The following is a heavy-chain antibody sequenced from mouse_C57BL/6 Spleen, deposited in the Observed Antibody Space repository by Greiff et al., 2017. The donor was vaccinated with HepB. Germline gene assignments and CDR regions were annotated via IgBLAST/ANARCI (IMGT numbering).Heavy chain of an antibody. CDR3: TLDYYGSSYDY. CDR1: GFNIKDYY. Sequence: EVQLQQSGAELVRPGASVKLSCTASGFNIKDYYMHWVKQRPEQGLEWIGRIDPEDGDTEYAPKFQGKATMTADTSSNTAYLLLSTLASEDAAVYYCTLDYYGSSYDYWGQGTTLTVSS. D-gene: IGHD1-1*01. J-gene: IGHJ2*01. CDR2: IDPEDGDT. V-gene: IGHV14-1*01.